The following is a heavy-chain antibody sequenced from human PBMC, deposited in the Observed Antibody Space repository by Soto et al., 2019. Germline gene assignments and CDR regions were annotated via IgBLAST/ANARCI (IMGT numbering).Heavy chain of an antibody. CDR3: ARRGQQLNY. Sequence: EVQLVESGGGLVQPGGSLRLSCAASGFTFSSYGMNWVRQAPGKGLEWVSYITSSSSSTYYADSVKGRFTISRDNAKNSLYLQMNSLRAEDTAVYYCARRGQQLNYWGQGILVTVSS. CDR2: ITSSSSST. J-gene: IGHJ4*02. V-gene: IGHV3-48*01. D-gene: IGHD6-13*01. CDR1: GFTFSSYG.